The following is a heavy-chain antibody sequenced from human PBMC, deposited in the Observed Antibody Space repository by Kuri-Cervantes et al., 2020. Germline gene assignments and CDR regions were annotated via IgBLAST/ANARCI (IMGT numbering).Heavy chain of an antibody. Sequence: ASVKVSCKASGYTFTGYYMHWVRQAPGQGLEWMGWINPNSGGTNYAQKFQGRVTMTRDTSISTAYMELSRLRSDDTAVYYCARATSTEYIAARGAFDIWGQGTMVTVS. J-gene: IGHJ3*02. CDR3: ARATSTEYIAARGAFDI. V-gene: IGHV1-2*02. D-gene: IGHD6-6*01. CDR1: GYTFTGYY. CDR2: INPNSGGT.